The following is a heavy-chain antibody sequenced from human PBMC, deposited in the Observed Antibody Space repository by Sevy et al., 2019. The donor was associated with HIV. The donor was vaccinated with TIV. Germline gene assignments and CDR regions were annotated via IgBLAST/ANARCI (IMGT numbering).Heavy chain of an antibody. CDR3: ARIMVAAFDAFDI. CDR2: INHSGST. J-gene: IGHJ3*02. V-gene: IGHV4-34*01. Sequence: SETLSLTCAVYGGSFSGYYWSWIRQPPGKGLEWIGEINHSGSTSYNPSLKSRVTISVDTSKNQFSLKLSSVTAADTAVYYCARIMVAAFDAFDIWGQGTMVTVSS. D-gene: IGHD2-8*01. CDR1: GGSFSGYY.